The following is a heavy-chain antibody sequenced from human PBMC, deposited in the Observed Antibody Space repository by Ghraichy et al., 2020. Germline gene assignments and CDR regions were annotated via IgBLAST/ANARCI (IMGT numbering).Heavy chain of an antibody. J-gene: IGHJ6*02. CDR3: AREMATIMDYFYGMDV. CDR2: IYCSGST. CDR1: GGSISSSSYY. Sequence: SETLSLTCTVSGGSISSSSYYWGWLRQPPGKGLEWIGCIYCSGSTYYNPSLKSRVTIYVDTSKNQFSLKLSSVTAAATAVYYCAREMATIMDYFYGMDVWGQGTTVTVSS. V-gene: IGHV4-39*02. D-gene: IGHD5-24*01.